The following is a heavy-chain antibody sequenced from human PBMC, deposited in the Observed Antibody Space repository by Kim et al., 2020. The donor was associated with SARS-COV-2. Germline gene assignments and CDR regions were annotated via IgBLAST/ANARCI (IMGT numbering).Heavy chain of an antibody. D-gene: IGHD5-12*01. Sequence: SETLSLTCTVSGGSVISGSYFWSWIRQPPGKALEWIGYIYYNGRTNYSPSLKSRVTISVDTSKNHFSLKLYFVTAADTAVYYCVRVNWDTVATSAYFDH. J-gene: IGHJ4*01. CDR2: IYYNGRT. CDR1: GGSVISGSYF. V-gene: IGHV4-61*03. CDR3: VRVNWDTVATSAYFDH.